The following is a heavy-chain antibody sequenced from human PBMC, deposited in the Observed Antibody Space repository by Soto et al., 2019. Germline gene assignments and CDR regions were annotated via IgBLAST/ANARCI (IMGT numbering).Heavy chain of an antibody. Sequence: GGSLRLSCAASGFTFSSYSMNWVRQAPGKGLEWVSSISSSSSYIYYADSVKGRFTISRDNAKNSLYLQMNSLRAEDTAVYYCARDLSYYGSGSSRLFDYWGQGTLVTVSS. CDR3: ARDLSYYGSGSSRLFDY. D-gene: IGHD3-10*01. CDR2: ISSSSSYI. V-gene: IGHV3-21*01. J-gene: IGHJ4*02. CDR1: GFTFSSYS.